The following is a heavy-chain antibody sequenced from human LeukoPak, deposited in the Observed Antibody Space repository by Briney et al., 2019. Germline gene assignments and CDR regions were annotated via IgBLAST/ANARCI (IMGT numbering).Heavy chain of an antibody. D-gene: IGHD3-3*01. CDR2: IYYSGST. CDR3: ARGVFGMVLNAFDL. V-gene: IGHV4-39*07. CDR1: GGSISSSSYY. Sequence: PSETLSLTCTVSGGSISSSSYYWGWIRQPPGKGLEWIGTIYYSGSTNYNPSLKSRVTISVDTSTNQFSLKLSSVTTADTAVYYCARGVFGMVLNAFDLWGQGTMVTVSS. J-gene: IGHJ3*01.